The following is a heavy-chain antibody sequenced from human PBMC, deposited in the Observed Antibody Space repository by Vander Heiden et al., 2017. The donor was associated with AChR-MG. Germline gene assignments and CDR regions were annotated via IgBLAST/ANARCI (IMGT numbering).Heavy chain of an antibody. J-gene: IGHJ4*02. CDR3: AREPSYGDYFDY. CDR1: GGSFSGYY. D-gene: IGHD4-17*01. CDR2: INHSGST. V-gene: IGHV4-34*01. Sequence: QVQLQQWGAGLLKPSETLSITCAVYGGSFSGYYWSWIRQPPGKGLEWIGEINHSGSTNYNPSLKSRVTISVDTSKNQFSLKLSSVTAADTAVYYCAREPSYGDYFDYWAQGTLVTVSS.